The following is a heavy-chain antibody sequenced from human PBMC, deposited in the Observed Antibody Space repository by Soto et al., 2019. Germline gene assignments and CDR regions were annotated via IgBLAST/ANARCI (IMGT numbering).Heavy chain of an antibody. Sequence: EVQLLESGGGLVRPGGSLRLSCAASGFTFNKHAMSWVRQAPGKGLEWVSTISGSGGSTYYPDSVKGRFTISRDNSKNTLFIQMNSLRAEDTAVYYCAKGATILPTYLDFWGQGTLVTVSS. D-gene: IGHD5-12*01. J-gene: IGHJ4*02. CDR1: GFTFNKHA. V-gene: IGHV3-23*01. CDR3: AKGATILPTYLDF. CDR2: ISGSGGST.